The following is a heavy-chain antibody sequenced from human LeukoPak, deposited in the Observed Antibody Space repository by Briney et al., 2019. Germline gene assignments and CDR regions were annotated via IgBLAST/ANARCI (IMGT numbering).Heavy chain of an antibody. J-gene: IGHJ4*02. CDR1: GYTFTSYG. D-gene: IGHD6-19*01. CDR3: ARDEAVAVFDY. CDR2: ISAYNGNT. V-gene: IGHV1-18*01. Sequence: ASVKVSCRASGYTFTSYGISWVRQAPGQGLEWMGWISAYNGNTNYAQKLQGRVTMTTDTSTSTAYMGLRSLRSDDTAVYYCARDEAVAVFDYWGQGTLVTVSS.